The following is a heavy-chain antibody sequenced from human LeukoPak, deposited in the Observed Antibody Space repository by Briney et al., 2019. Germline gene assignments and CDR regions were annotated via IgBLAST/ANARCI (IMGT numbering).Heavy chain of an antibody. CDR3: AKDAMVRGTGMDV. CDR2: IRYDGSNK. CDR1: GFTFSSYG. V-gene: IGHV3-30*02. Sequence: GGSLRLSCAASGFTFSSYGMHWVRQAPGKGLEWVAFIRYDGSNKYYADSVKGRFTISRDNAKNTLYLQVNSLRAEDTAVYYCAKDAMVRGTGMDVWGKGTTVTISS. J-gene: IGHJ6*04. D-gene: IGHD3-10*01.